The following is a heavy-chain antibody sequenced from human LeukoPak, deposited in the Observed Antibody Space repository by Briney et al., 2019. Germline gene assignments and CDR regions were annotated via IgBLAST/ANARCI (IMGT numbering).Heavy chain of an antibody. CDR1: GFTFSDYY. J-gene: IGHJ4*02. CDR3: ARSASRDGYSFDS. V-gene: IGHV3-11*01. D-gene: IGHD5-24*01. Sequence: PGGPLRLSCAASGFTFSDYYMSWIRQAPGKGVEWVSYISSSGSTIYYADSVKGRFTISRDNAKNSLYLQMNSLRAEDTAVYYCARSASRDGYSFDSWGQGTLVTVSS. CDR2: ISSSGSTI.